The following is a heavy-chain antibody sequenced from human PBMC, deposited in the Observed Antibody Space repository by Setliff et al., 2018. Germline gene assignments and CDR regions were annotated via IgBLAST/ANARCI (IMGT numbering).Heavy chain of an antibody. J-gene: IGHJ4*01. CDR3: ARADHLVTTTFDY. CDR2: INPKTGDP. CDR1: GYSLSNYV. Sequence: ASVKVSCKASGYSLSNYVMNWVRQAPGQGLEWMGWINPKTGDPTYAQGYTGRFAFSLDTSDSATYLDISNLKAEDTATYYCARADHLVTTTFDYWGQGTLVTVSS. D-gene: IGHD4-17*01. V-gene: IGHV7-4-1*02.